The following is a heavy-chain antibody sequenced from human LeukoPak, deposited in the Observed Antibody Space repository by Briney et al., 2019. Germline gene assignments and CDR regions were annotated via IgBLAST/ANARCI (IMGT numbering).Heavy chain of an antibody. J-gene: IGHJ3*02. D-gene: IGHD1-26*01. CDR3: ARDESMSGSDVGDAFDI. Sequence: ASVTVSCKASGYTFTSYYMHWVRQAPGQGLEWMGIINPSGGSTSYAQTFQGRVTMTRDTSTSTVYMELSSLRSEDTAVYYCARDESMSGSDVGDAFDIWGQGTMVTVSS. CDR1: GYTFTSYY. V-gene: IGHV1-46*01. CDR2: INPSGGST.